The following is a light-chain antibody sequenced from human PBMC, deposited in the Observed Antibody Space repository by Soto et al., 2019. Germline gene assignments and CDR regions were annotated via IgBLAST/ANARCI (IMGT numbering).Light chain of an antibody. CDR3: SSYAGSNNFV. CDR2: EVS. CDR1: SSDVGGYNY. V-gene: IGLV2-8*01. J-gene: IGLJ1*01. Sequence: QSVLTQPPSASGSPGQSVTISCTGTSSDVGGYNYVSWYQQHPGKAPKLMIYEVSERPSRVPDRFSGSKSSNTASLTVSGLQAEDEADYYCSSYAGSNNFVFGTGTKVTVL.